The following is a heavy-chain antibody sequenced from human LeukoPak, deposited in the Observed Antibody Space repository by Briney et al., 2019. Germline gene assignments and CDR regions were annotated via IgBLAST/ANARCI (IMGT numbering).Heavy chain of an antibody. V-gene: IGHV4-61*01. CDR2: IYYSGST. CDR3: ARDRVAGGALFDY. D-gene: IGHD2-15*01. J-gene: IGHJ4*02. CDR1: GYSISSGYY. Sequence: SETLSLTCTVSGYSISSGYYWSWIRQPPGKGLEWIGYIYYSGSTNYNPSLKSRVTISVDTSKNQFSLKLSSVTAADTAVYYCARDRVAGGALFDYWGQGTLVTVSS.